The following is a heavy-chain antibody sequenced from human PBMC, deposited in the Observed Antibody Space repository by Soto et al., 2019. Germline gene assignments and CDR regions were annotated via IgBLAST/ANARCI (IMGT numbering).Heavy chain of an antibody. V-gene: IGHV1-18*01. J-gene: IGHJ4*02. CDR3: ARIIGTTDVYLAF. D-gene: IGHD1-1*01. CDR1: GYTFTGYG. CDR2: INAYNDNT. Sequence: QVQLVQSGAEVKRPGASVKVSCKASGYTFTGYGISWVRQAPGQGLEWMGRINAYNDNTDYAQKFQGRVTLTTDPAESAVYMERSSQIPDDTAVYYCARIIGTTDVYLAFWGQGTVVTVSS.